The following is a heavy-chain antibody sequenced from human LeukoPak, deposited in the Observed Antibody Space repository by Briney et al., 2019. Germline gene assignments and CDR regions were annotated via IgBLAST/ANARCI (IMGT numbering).Heavy chain of an antibody. Sequence: SETLPLTCTVSGGSISSYYWSWIRQPAGKGLEWIGRIYTSGSTNYNPSLKSRVTISVDTSKNQFSLKLNSVTAADTAVYYCARCLAAAGRVSFDYWGQGTLVTVSS. CDR3: ARCLAAAGRVSFDY. D-gene: IGHD6-13*01. J-gene: IGHJ4*02. V-gene: IGHV4-4*07. CDR1: GGSISSYY. CDR2: IYTSGST.